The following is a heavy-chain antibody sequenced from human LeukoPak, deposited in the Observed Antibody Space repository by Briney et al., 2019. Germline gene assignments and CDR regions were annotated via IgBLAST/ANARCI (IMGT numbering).Heavy chain of an antibody. CDR1: GGSISSSSYY. V-gene: IGHV4-39*07. J-gene: IGHJ4*02. Sequence: SETLPLTCTVSGGSISSSSYYWGWIRQPPGKGLEWIGSIYYSGSTYYNPSLKSRVTISVDTSKNQFSLKLSSVTAADTAVYYCARDWGSSWYRGYFDYWGQGTLVTVSS. CDR2: IYYSGST. CDR3: ARDWGSSWYRGYFDY. D-gene: IGHD6-13*01.